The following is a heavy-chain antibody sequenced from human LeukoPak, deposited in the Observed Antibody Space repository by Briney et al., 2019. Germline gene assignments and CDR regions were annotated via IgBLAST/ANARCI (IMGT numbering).Heavy chain of an antibody. CDR3: ARILDSYGSDYFDF. D-gene: IGHD5-18*01. V-gene: IGHV4-59*01. J-gene: IGHJ4*02. CDR1: GGSFSGYY. CDR2: IHDSGST. Sequence: PSETLSLTCAVYGGSFSGYYWSWIRQPPGEGLEWIGYIHDSGSTNYNPSLKSRVTISLDTSKSQFSLKLSSATAADTAVYYCARILDSYGSDYFDFWGQGTLVTVSS.